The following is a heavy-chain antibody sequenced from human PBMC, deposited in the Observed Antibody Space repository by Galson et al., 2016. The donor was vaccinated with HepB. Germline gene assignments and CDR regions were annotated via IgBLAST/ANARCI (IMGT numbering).Heavy chain of an antibody. D-gene: IGHD5-24*01. CDR3: VRRGDGYDFDL. Sequence: QSGAEVKKPGESLKISCKGSRNTFTDHWIGWVRQRPGKGLEWMGIIYPGDSDTRYIPSFQGQVTISADKSSRYAYLQWSSLKASDTAMYYCVRRGDGYDFDLWGQGTLVTVSS. CDR2: IYPGDSDT. J-gene: IGHJ4*02. CDR1: RNTFTDHW. V-gene: IGHV5-51*01.